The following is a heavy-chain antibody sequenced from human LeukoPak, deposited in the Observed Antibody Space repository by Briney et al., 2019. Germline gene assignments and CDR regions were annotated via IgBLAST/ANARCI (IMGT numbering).Heavy chain of an antibody. CDR3: AKERSRGWYGSWFDP. D-gene: IGHD6-19*01. V-gene: IGHV3-9*01. J-gene: IGHJ5*02. CDR1: GFTFDDYA. CDR2: ISWNSGSI. Sequence: GGSLRLSCAASGFTFDDYAMHWVRQAPGKGLEWVSGISWNSGSIGYADSVKGRFTISRDNAKNSLYLQMNSLRAEDTALYYCAKERSRGWYGSWFDPWGQGTLVTVSS.